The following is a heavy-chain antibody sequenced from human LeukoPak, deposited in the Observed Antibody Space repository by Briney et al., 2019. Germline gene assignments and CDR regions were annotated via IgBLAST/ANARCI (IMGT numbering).Heavy chain of an antibody. CDR2: IYPGDSDT. D-gene: IGHD2-15*01. CDR1: GYSFTSYW. J-gene: IGHJ5*02. CDR3: ARSLSPYCSGGSCYPGEDWFDP. Sequence: GESLKISCKGSGYSFTSYWIGWVRQMPGKGLEWMGIIYPGDSDTRYSPSFQGQVTISADKSISTAYLQWSSLKASDTAMYYCARSLSPYCSGGSCYPGEDWFDPWGQGTLVTVSS. V-gene: IGHV5-51*01.